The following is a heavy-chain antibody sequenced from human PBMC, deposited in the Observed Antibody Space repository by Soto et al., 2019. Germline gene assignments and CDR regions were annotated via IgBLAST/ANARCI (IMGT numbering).Heavy chain of an antibody. D-gene: IGHD6-6*01. CDR3: ARAEYSSPFLDYGMDV. CDR2: INTNTGNP. CDR1: GYTFTSYA. Sequence: ASVKVSCKASGYTFTSYAMNWVRQAPGQGLEWMGWINTNTGNPTYAQGFTGRFVFSLDTSVSTAYLQICSLKAEDTAVYYCARAEYSSPFLDYGMDVRCQGTTVTVSS. J-gene: IGHJ6*02. V-gene: IGHV7-4-1*01.